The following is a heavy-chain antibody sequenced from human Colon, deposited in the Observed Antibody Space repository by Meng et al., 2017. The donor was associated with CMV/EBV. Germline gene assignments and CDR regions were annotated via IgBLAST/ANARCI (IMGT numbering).Heavy chain of an antibody. CDR3: ARPTPPSYCVYFVV. V-gene: IGHV3-74*03. Sequence: GESLKISCVASGFTFGNYWMHWVRQVPGKGLVWVARINSDGATLTYADSVKGRFTVSRDNAKNTLYLRMTSLRGEDTALYYCARPTPPSYCVYFVVWGQGTQVTVSS. CDR1: GFTFGNYW. CDR2: INSDGATL. D-gene: IGHD2/OR15-2a*01. J-gene: IGHJ4*02.